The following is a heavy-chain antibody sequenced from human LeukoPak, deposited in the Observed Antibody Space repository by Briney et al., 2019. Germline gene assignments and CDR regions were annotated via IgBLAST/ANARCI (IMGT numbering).Heavy chain of an antibody. Sequence: GGSLRLSCAASGFTFSSYSMNWVRQAPGKGLGWVSSISSSSYIYYADSVKGRFTISRDNAKNSLYLQMNSLRAEDTALYYCARGLSIAGIDYWGQGTLVTVSS. CDR1: GFTFSSYS. CDR3: ARGLSIAGIDY. CDR2: ISSSSYI. D-gene: IGHD3-10*01. J-gene: IGHJ4*02. V-gene: IGHV3-21*04.